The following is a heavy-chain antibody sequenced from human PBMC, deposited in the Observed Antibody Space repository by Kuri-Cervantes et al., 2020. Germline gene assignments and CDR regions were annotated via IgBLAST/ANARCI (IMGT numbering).Heavy chain of an antibody. CDR3: ARGGPYDFWSGYGENWFDP. D-gene: IGHD3-3*01. CDR1: GYTFTSYD. CDR2: MNPNSGNT. J-gene: IGHJ5*02. V-gene: IGHV1-8*01. Sequence: ASVKVSCKASGYTFTSYDINRVRQATGQGLEWMGWMNPNSGNTGYAQKFQGRVTMTRNTSISTAHMELSSLRSEDTAVYYCARGGPYDFWSGYGENWFDPWGQGTLVTVSS.